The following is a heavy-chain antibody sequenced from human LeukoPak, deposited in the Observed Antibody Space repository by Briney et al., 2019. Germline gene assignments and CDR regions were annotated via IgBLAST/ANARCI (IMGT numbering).Heavy chain of an antibody. J-gene: IGHJ4*02. CDR3: ARDGAVLRYFDWLPPVGNFDY. CDR1: GFTFSSYA. CDR2: ISNSDGKT. D-gene: IGHD3-9*01. Sequence: GGSLRLSCAASGFTFSSYAMSWVRQAPGKGLEWVSTISNSDGKTYYADSVKGRFTISRDNAKNSLYLQMDSLRAEDTAVYYCARDGAVLRYFDWLPPVGNFDYWGQGTLVTVSS. V-gene: IGHV3-23*01.